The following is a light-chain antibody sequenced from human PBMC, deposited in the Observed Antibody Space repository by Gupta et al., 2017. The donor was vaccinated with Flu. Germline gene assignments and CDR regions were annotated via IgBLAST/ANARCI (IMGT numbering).Light chain of an antibody. J-gene: IGLJ1*01. CDR2: EVS. CDR1: SSDIGSYNN. Sequence: ITISCTGTSSDIGSYNNVSWYHQHPGKAPKLMIYEVSNRPSGVSNRFSASKSGNTASLTISGLQAEDEADYYCCSYTSDSALYVFGTGTKVTVL. V-gene: IGLV2-14*01. CDR3: CSYTSDSALYV.